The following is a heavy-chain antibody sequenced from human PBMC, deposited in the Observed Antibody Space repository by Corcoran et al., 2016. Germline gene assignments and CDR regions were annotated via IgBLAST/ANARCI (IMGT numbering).Heavy chain of an antibody. CDR2: IYYSGST. D-gene: IGHD1-7*01. CDR1: GGSISSSSYY. CDR3: ARRELYYYYGMDV. J-gene: IGHJ6*02. Sequence: QLQLQESGPGLVKPSETLSLTCTVSGGSISSSSYYWGWIRQPPGKGLEWIGSIYYSGSTYYNPSLKSRVTISVDTFKNQFSLKLSSVTAADTAVYYCARRELYYYYGMDVWGQGTTVTVSS. V-gene: IGHV4-39*01.